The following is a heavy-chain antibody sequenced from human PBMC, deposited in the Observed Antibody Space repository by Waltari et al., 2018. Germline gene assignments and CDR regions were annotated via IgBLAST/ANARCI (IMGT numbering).Heavy chain of an antibody. CDR3: ARDGPEATTDY. CDR1: GYTFTSYA. J-gene: IGHJ4*02. CDR2: INAGNGNT. Sequence: QVQLVQSGAEVKKPGASVKVSCKASGYTFTSYAMHWGRQAPGQRLEWMGWINAGNGNTKYSQKFQGRVTITRDTSASTAYMELSSLRSEDTAVYYCARDGPEATTDYWGQGTLVTVSS. V-gene: IGHV1-3*01. D-gene: IGHD5-12*01.